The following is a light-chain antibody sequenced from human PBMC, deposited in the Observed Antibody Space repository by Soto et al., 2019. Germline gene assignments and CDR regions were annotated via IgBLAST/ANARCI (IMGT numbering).Light chain of an antibody. J-gene: IGKJ1*01. CDR2: GGS. Sequence: EIVLTQSPGTLSLSPGETATLSCRASPSVSRDFLVWYQHKRGQPPRLLLYGGSIRATGTPDRFSGSGSGTEFTLTISRLEPEDVGVYFCQQYGFSSTCGQGTKVELK. V-gene: IGKV3-20*01. CDR1: PSVSRDF. CDR3: QQYGFSST.